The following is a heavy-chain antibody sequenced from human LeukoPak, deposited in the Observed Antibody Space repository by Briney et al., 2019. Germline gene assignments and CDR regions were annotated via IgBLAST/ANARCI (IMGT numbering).Heavy chain of an antibody. Sequence: GGSLRLSCGASGFTFSSYGMHWVRQAPGKGLEWVAFIRYDGSNKYYADSVKGRFTISRDNSKNTLYLQMNSLRAEDTAVYYCARSHGSRDEVPAWGQGTLVTVSS. CDR3: ARSHGSRDEVPA. V-gene: IGHV3-30*02. CDR2: IRYDGSNK. D-gene: IGHD3-10*01. CDR1: GFTFSSYG. J-gene: IGHJ5*02.